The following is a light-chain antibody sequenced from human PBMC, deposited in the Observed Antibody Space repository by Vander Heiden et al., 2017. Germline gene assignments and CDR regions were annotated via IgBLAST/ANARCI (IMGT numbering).Light chain of an antibody. V-gene: IGLV1-40*01. Sequence: QSVLTPPPSVSGAPGQRVTISCTGSSSNIGAGYELHWYQHLPGTAPTLLIYVNSNRPSGVPDRFSGSKSGTSASLAITGLQAEDEADYYCQSYDNRLSGVVFGGGTKLTVL. J-gene: IGLJ2*01. CDR3: QSYDNRLSGVV. CDR2: VNS. CDR1: SSNIGAGYE.